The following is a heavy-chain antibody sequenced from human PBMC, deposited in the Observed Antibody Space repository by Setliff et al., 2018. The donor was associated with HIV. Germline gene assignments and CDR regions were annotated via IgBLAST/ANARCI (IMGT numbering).Heavy chain of an antibody. V-gene: IGHV3-7*03. CDR2: IRQDGSEQ. CDR3: ARAYNVYDYRFDSSGYDY. CDR1: GFTFSNYW. D-gene: IGHD3-22*01. Sequence: GGSLRLSCAVSGFTFSNYWMSWVRQAPGKGLEWVANIRQDGSEQFYVDSVKGRFTISRDNAKNSLYLQMNSLRAEDTAVYYCARAYNVYDYRFDSSGYDYWGQGTLVTVSS. J-gene: IGHJ4*01.